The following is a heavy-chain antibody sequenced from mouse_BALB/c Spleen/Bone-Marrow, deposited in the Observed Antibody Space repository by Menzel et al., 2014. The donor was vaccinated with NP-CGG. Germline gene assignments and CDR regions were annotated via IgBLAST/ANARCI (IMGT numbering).Heavy chain of an antibody. CDR3: ARWDFGNHYAMDY. D-gene: IGHD2-1*01. CDR2: ISYSGTT. CDR1: GDSITSGF. V-gene: IGHV3-8*02. J-gene: IGHJ4*01. Sequence: VQLKHSGPSFVKPSQTLSLTCSVTGDSITSGFWNWIRKFPGNKLEYMGYISYSGTTYYNPSLRSRISFTRDTSKNQYYLQLISVITEDTATYFCARWDFGNHYAMDYWGQGTSVTVSS.